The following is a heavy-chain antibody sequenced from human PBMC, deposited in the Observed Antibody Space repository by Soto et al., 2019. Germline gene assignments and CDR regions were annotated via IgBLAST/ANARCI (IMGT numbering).Heavy chain of an antibody. J-gene: IGHJ4*02. CDR1: GFTFSSYW. CDR2: IKQDGSEK. V-gene: IGHV3-7*05. CDR3: ARPLYYYYSSGYSVYDY. Sequence: GGSLRLSCAASGFTFSSYWMSWVRQAPGKGLEWVANIKQDGSEKYYVDSVKGRFTISRDNAKNSLYLQMNSLRAEDTAVYYCARPLYYYYSSGYSVYDYWGQGTLVTVSS. D-gene: IGHD3-22*01.